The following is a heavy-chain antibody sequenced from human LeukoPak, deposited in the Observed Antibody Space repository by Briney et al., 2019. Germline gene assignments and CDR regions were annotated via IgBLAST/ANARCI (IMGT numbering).Heavy chain of an antibody. CDR3: ARLYYYDSSGYGYYFDY. D-gene: IGHD3-22*01. CDR2: AVRNN. Sequence: AVRNNYYADSVKLLFPISRHNSKNTLYLQMNRLRGEDTGVYYCARLYYYDSSGYGYYFDYWGQGTLVTVSS. V-gene: IGHV3-33*01. J-gene: IGHJ4*02.